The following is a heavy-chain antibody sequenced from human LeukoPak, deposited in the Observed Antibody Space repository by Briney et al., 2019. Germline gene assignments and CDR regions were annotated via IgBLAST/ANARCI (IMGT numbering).Heavy chain of an antibody. V-gene: IGHV1-2*02. D-gene: IGHD3-3*01. CDR2: INPNSGGT. Sequence: ASVKVSCKASGYTFTGYYMHWVRQAPGQGLEWMGWINPNSGGTNYAQKFQGRVTMTRDTSISTAYMELSRLRSDDTAVYYCARVATGDVNYDFWSGYWSDYWGQGTLVTVSS. J-gene: IGHJ4*02. CDR3: ARVATGDVNYDFWSGYWSDY. CDR1: GYTFTGYY.